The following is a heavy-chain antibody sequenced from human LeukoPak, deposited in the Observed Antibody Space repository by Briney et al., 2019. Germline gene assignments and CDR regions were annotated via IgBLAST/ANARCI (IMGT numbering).Heavy chain of an antibody. Sequence: PSKTLSLTCAVSGCSISSGYYWGWSRQPPGKGLECIGSIYHSGSTYYNPSLKSRVTISVDTSKNQFSLKLSSVTAADTAVYYCAIVTDDFWSGYYRGSGWFDPWGQGTLVTVSS. J-gene: IGHJ5*02. CDR1: GCSISSGYY. V-gene: IGHV4-38-2*01. D-gene: IGHD3-3*01. CDR2: IYHSGST. CDR3: AIVTDDFWSGYYRGSGWFDP.